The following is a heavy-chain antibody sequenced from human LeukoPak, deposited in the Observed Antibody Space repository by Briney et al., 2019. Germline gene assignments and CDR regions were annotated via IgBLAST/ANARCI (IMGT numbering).Heavy chain of an antibody. CDR3: ARGIFGGSGYYFSAFDI. J-gene: IGHJ3*02. V-gene: IGHV1-2*02. Sequence: ASVKVSCKASGYTFTSYYMHWVRQAPGQGLEWMGWINPNSGGTNYAQKFQGRVTMTRDTSISTAYMELSRLRSDDTAVYYCARGIFGGSGYYFSAFDIWGQGTMVTVSS. CDR1: GYTFTSYY. CDR2: INPNSGGT. D-gene: IGHD3-22*01.